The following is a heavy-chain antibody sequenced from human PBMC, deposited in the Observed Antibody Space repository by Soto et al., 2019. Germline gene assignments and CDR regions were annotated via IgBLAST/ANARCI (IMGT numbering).Heavy chain of an antibody. Sequence: PSETLSLTCTFSGDSVSSASFYWVWIRQAPGKGLEWIGFIYFSGSTNYNPSLKSRVSMSLDTSKNQFSLRLSSVTVADTAVYYCARLFTDNYYIDSWGHGTLVTVS. J-gene: IGHJ5*01. CDR1: GDSVSSASFY. D-gene: IGHD1-1*01. V-gene: IGHV4-61*01. CDR2: IYFSGST. CDR3: ARLFTDNYYIDS.